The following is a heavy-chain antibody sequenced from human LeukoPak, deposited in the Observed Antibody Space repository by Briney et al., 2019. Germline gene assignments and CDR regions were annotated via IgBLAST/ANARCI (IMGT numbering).Heavy chain of an antibody. J-gene: IGHJ6*02. CDR1: GFTVSDSY. V-gene: IGHV3-66*01. D-gene: IGHD6-19*01. Sequence: GGSLRLSCAASGFTVSDSYMSWVRQAPGKGLEWVSTVYSGGLTYHADPVKGRFTISRDNSKNTLYLQMSSLRAEDTAVYYCVRDRWPGLGDFWGQGTTVTVSS. CDR3: VRDRWPGLGDF. CDR2: VYSGGLT.